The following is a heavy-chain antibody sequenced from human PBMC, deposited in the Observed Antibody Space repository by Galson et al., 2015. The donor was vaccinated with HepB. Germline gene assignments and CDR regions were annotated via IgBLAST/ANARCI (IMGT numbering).Heavy chain of an antibody. CDR1: GFSLSTRGVG. V-gene: IGHV2-5*01. J-gene: IGHJ6*02. CDR3: AHTDRTRNSGYDSYYYYYGMDV. CDR2: IYWNDNK. D-gene: IGHD5-12*01. Sequence: PALVKPTQTLTLTCTLSGFSLSTRGVGVGWIRQPPGKALEWLALIYWNDNKRYSPSLKSRLIISKDTSKNQVVLTLTNMDPLDTATYYCAHTDRTRNSGYDSYYYYYGMDVWGQGTTVTVSS.